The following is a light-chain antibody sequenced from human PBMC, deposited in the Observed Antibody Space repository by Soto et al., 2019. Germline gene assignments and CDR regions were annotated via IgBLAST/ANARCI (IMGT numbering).Light chain of an antibody. V-gene: IGKV4-1*01. J-gene: IGKJ1*01. CDR1: QSLLYSSNNKNY. CDR2: WAS. Sequence: DIVMTQSPDSLAVSLGERATINCKSSQSLLYSSNNKNYLAWYQQKPGQPPKLLIYWASTRESGVPDRFSGSGSGADFTLTISSLQVEDVAVYYCQQYYSTPWTFGQGTKVEIK. CDR3: QQYYSTPWT.